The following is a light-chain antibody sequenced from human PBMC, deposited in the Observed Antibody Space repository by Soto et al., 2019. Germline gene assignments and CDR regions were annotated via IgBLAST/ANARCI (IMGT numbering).Light chain of an antibody. V-gene: IGKV1-39*01. CDR2: AAS. J-gene: IGKJ1*01. CDR3: QQSDSTLRA. CDR1: QSLSSY. Sequence: DIQMTQSPSSLSASVGDRVTIPCRASQSLSSYLHWYQQKPGKAPKLLSYAASSLQSGVPSMLNGRGAGTDYPRTSYSPQPEDFATYYCQQSDSTLRAFGQGTKVEIK.